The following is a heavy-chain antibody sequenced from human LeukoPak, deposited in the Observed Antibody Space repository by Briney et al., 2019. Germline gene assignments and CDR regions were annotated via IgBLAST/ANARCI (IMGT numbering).Heavy chain of an antibody. V-gene: IGHV3-30*18. D-gene: IGHD5-18*01. CDR3: AKAKDTARDYYYYYMDV. CDR1: GFTFSSYG. J-gene: IGHJ6*03. CDR2: ISYDGSNK. Sequence: GGSLRLSCAASGFTFSSYGMHWVRQAPGKGLEWVAVISYDGSNKYYADSVKGRFTISRDNSKNTLYLQMNSLRAEDTAVYYCAKAKDTARDYYYYYMDVWGKGTTVTISS.